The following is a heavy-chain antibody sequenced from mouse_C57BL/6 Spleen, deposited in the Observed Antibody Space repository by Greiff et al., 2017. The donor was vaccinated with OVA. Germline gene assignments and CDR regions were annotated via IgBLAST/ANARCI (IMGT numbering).Heavy chain of an antibody. J-gene: IGHJ3*01. Sequence: QVQLQQSGAELMKPGASVKLSCKATGYTFTGYWIEWVKQRPGHGLEWIGEILPGSASTNYNEKFKGKATFTADTSSNTAYMQLSSLTTEDSAIYYCARRGYYDYDDPFAYWGQGTLVTVSA. CDR1: GYTFTGYW. D-gene: IGHD2-4*01. CDR2: ILPGSAST. CDR3: ARRGYYDYDDPFAY. V-gene: IGHV1-9*01.